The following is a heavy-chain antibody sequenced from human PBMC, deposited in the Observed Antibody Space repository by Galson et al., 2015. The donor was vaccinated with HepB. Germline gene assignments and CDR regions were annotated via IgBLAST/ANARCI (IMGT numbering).Heavy chain of an antibody. V-gene: IGHV3-66*01. CDR3: AVSGTPGGFDF. CDR2: IESGVKK. D-gene: IGHD1-14*01. J-gene: IGHJ3*01. CDR1: GFTVSGTY. Sequence: SLRLSCAASGFTVSGTYMIWVRQAPGKGLECVSLIESGVKKYYIDSVKGRFTISRDNSLNTMSLQLNSLRAEDSGVYYCAVSGTPGGFDFWGQGTMVTVSS.